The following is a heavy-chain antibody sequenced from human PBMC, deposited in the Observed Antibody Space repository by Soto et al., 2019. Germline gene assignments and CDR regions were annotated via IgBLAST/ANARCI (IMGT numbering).Heavy chain of an antibody. Sequence: PSETLSLTCAVYGGSFSGYYWSWIRQPPGKGLEWIGEINHSGSTNYNPSLKSRVTISVDTSKNQFSLKLSSVTAADTAVYYCARVKAAAGTWENAENFQHWGQGTLVTVSS. CDR3: ARVKAAAGTWENAENFQH. V-gene: IGHV4-34*01. CDR2: INHSGST. J-gene: IGHJ1*01. D-gene: IGHD6-13*01. CDR1: GGSFSGYY.